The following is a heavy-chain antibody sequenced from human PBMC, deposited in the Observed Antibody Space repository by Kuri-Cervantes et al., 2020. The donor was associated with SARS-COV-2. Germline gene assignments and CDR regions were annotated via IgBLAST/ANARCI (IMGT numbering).Heavy chain of an antibody. V-gene: IGHV1-69*05. CDR2: IIPIFGTA. D-gene: IGHD4-17*01. CDR1: GYTFSSYA. Sequence: SVKVSCKASGYTFSSYASSWVRQAPGQGLEWMGGIIPIFGTANYAQKFQGRVTITTDESTSTAYMELSSLRSEDTAVYYCARGYGDQPYEYDAFDIWGQGTMVTVSS. J-gene: IGHJ3*02. CDR3: ARGYGDQPYEYDAFDI.